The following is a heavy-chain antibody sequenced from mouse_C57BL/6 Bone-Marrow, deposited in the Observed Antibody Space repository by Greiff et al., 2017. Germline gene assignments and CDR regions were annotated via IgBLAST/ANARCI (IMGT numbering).Heavy chain of an antibody. J-gene: IGHJ1*03. CDR3: SRLEFDGSSWDWYFDF. CDR2: IYPRDGST. V-gene: IGHV1-85*01. D-gene: IGHD1-1*01. Sequence: QVQLKESGPELVKPGASVKLSCKASGYTFTSYDINWVKQRPGQGLEWIGWIYPRDGSTKYNEKFKGKATLTVDTSSSTAYMELHSLTSEDSAVYFCSRLEFDGSSWDWYFDFWGTGTTVTVSA. CDR1: GYTFTSYD.